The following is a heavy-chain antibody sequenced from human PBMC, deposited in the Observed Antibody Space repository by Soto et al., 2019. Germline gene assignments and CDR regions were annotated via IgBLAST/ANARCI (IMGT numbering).Heavy chain of an antibody. Sequence: SETLSLTCAVSGGSISSGGYSWSWIRQPPGKGLEWIGYIYHSGSTYYNPSLKSRVTISVDRSKNQFSLKLSSVTAADTAVYYCANYGSGSYDAFDIWGQGTMVTVSS. J-gene: IGHJ3*02. CDR2: IYHSGST. V-gene: IGHV4-30-2*01. CDR3: ANYGSGSYDAFDI. CDR1: GGSISSGGYS. D-gene: IGHD3-10*01.